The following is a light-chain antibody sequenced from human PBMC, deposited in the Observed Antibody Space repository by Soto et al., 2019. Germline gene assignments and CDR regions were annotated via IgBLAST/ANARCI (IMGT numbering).Light chain of an antibody. CDR1: HGISSY. V-gene: IGKV1-8*01. CDR2: AAS. CDR3: QQYYSYPPEFT. J-gene: IGKJ3*01. Sequence: AIRMTQSPSSLSASTGDRVTITCRASHGISSYLAWYQQKPGKAPKLLIYAASTLQSGVPSRFSGSGSGTDFTLTISCLQSEDFATYYCQQYYSYPPEFTFGPGTKVDIK.